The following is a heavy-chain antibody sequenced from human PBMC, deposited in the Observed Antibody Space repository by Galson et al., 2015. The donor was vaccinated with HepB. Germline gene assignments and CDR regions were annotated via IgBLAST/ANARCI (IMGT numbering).Heavy chain of an antibody. CDR1: GFTFDDYT. CDR3: AKGTLLAATLGWFDY. Sequence: SLRLSCAASGFTFDDYTMHWVRQTPGKGLEWVSLISWDGSSTYYADSVKGRFTISRDNSKNSLSLQMNSLRAEDTALYYCAKGTLLAATLGWFDYWGRGTLVTVSS. D-gene: IGHD2-15*01. CDR2: ISWDGSST. V-gene: IGHV3-43*01. J-gene: IGHJ4*02.